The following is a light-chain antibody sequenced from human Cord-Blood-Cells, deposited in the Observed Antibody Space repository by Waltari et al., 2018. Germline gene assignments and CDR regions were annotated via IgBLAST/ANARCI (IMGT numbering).Light chain of an antibody. CDR3: QQSYSTQYS. J-gene: IGKJ2*03. CDR1: QSISSY. CDR2: AAS. Sequence: DIQMTQSPSSLSASVGDRVTITCRASQSISSYLNWYQQKPGKAPKLLIYAASSLQSGVPSRFSGSGSETDFTFTISSLQPEDFATYCGQQSYSTQYSFGQGTKLEIK. V-gene: IGKV1-39*01.